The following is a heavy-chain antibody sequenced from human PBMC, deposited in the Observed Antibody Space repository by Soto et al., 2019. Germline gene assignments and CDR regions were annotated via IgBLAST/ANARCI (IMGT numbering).Heavy chain of an antibody. CDR2: IYYSGST. J-gene: IGHJ1*01. D-gene: IGHD3-22*01. Sequence: ETLSLTCSVSGGSISSSSYYWGWIRQPPGKGLEWIGSIYYSGSTYYNPSLKSRVIISVDTSKNQFSLKLSSVTAVDTAVYYCARFWGYYYDSSGYLDYFQHWGQGTLVTVSS. CDR3: ARFWGYYYDSSGYLDYFQH. CDR1: GGSISSSSYY. V-gene: IGHV4-39*01.